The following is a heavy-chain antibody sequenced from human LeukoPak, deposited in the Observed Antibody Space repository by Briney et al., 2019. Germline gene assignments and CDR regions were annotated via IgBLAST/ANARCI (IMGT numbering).Heavy chain of an antibody. Sequence: PSETLSLTCTVSGGSICGGGYYCSCIRHHPGKCLEWVEYIYYSGSTYYNPSLNSPVTISVDTSKNQFSLKLSCVTAADTAVYYCARAPVGRDGYNSVDFWRQGTLATVSS. J-gene: IGHJ4*02. CDR1: GGSICGGGYY. V-gene: IGHV4-31*01. CDR3: ARAPVGRDGYNSVDF. D-gene: IGHD5-24*01. CDR2: IYYSGST.